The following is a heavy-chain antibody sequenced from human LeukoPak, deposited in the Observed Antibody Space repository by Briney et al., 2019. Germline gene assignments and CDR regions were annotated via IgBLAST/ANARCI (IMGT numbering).Heavy chain of an antibody. J-gene: IGHJ4*02. CDR3: AKGYSGGWYRDFDY. D-gene: IGHD6-19*01. Sequence: GGSLRLPCAASGFTFSTHSMNWVRQAPGKGLEWVSAISGSGGSTYYADSVKGRFTISRDNSKNTLYLQMNSLRAGDTAIYYCAKGYSGGWYRDFDYWGQGTLVTVSS. CDR1: GFTFSTHS. CDR2: ISGSGGST. V-gene: IGHV3-23*01.